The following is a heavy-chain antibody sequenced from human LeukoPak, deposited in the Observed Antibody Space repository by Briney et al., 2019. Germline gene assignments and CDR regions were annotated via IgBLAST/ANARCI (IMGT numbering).Heavy chain of an antibody. D-gene: IGHD3-10*01. CDR3: ARSGRGVMDY. J-gene: IGHJ4*02. Sequence: SETLSLTCTVCGGSNSSYYWNWIRHPPGKGLEWIGYIYYSGSTNYNPSLKSRVTISVDTSKNQFSLKLSSVTAADTAVYYCARSGRGVMDYWGQGTLVTVSS. V-gene: IGHV4-59*01. CDR2: IYYSGST. CDR1: GGSNSSYY.